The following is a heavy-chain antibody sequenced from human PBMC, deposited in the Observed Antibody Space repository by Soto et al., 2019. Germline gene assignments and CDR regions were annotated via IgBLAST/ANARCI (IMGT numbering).Heavy chain of an antibody. V-gene: IGHV4-31*02. CDR2: IYYSGST. CDR3: ARELSGDSGMDV. Sequence: LSLTCTVSGGSISSGGYYWSWIRQHPGKGLEWIGYIYYSGSTYYNPSLKSRVTISVDTSKNQFSLKLSSVTAADTAVYYCARELSGDSGMDVWGQGTTVTVSS. J-gene: IGHJ6*02. CDR1: GGSISSGGYY. D-gene: IGHD5-12*01.